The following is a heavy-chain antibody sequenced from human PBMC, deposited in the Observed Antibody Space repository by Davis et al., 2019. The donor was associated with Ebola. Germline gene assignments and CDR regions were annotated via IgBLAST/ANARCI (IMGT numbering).Heavy chain of an antibody. J-gene: IGHJ4*02. D-gene: IGHD3-22*01. CDR2: IDPSDSYT. V-gene: IGHV5-10-1*01. CDR1: GYSFTSTSNW. CDR3: ARRFSPDYYDSSGYYWDY. Sequence: GESLKISCKGSGYSFTSTSNWIGWVRQKPGKGLEWMGRIDPSDSYTNYSPSFQGHVTISADKSISTAYLQWSSLKASDTAMYYCARRFSPDYYDSSGYYWDYWGQGTLVTVSS.